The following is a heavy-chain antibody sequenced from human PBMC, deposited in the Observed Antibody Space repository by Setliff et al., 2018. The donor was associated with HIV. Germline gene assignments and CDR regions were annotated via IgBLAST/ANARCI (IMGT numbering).Heavy chain of an antibody. V-gene: IGHV4-59*11. J-gene: IGHJ4*02. CDR3: GRLSETAMASFDS. Sequence: PSETLSLTCTVSGVSISSHYWSWIRQPPGKGLEWIGYIYNSGRTNYNPSLTSRVTISVDTSKNQFSLKLSSVTAADTAVYYCGRLSETAMASFDSWGQGTLVTVSS. CDR2: IYNSGRT. D-gene: IGHD5-18*01. CDR1: GVSISSHY.